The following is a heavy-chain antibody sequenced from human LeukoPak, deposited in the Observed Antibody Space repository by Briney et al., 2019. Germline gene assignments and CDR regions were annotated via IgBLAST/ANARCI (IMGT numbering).Heavy chain of an antibody. D-gene: IGHD3-3*01. Sequence: KPSETLSLTCAVYGGSFSGYYWSWIRQPPGKGLEWIGEINHSGSTNYNPSLKSRVTISVDTSKNQFPLKLSSVPAAETDVYYCARASAPLGYDFWSGRKNWFDPWGQGTLVTVSS. V-gene: IGHV4-34*01. CDR2: INHSGST. CDR1: GGSFSGYY. J-gene: IGHJ5*02. CDR3: ARASAPLGYDFWSGRKNWFDP.